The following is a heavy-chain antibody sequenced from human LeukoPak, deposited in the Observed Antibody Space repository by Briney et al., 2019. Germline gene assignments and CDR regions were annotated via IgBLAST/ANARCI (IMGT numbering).Heavy chain of an antibody. CDR3: AKEFTGGWPFDS. V-gene: IGHV3-23*01. CDR1: GFTFSSYW. D-gene: IGHD6-19*01. J-gene: IGHJ4*02. Sequence: GGSLRLSCAASGFTFSSYWMSWVRQAPGKGLEWVAGISGSDGIVYYADSVKGRFTISRDNSKNTLYLQMNRLRVEDTAIYYCAKEFTGGWPFDSWGQGTLVTVSS. CDR2: ISGSDGIV.